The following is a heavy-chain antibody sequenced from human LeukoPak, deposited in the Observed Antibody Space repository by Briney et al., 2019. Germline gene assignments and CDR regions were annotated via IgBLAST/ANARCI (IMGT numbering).Heavy chain of an antibody. Sequence: ASVKVSCKASGGTFSSYAISWVRQAPGQGLEWMGGIIPIFGTANYAQKFQGRVTITTDESTSTAYMELSSLRSEDTAVYYCARGGYVSSSARPSPFDYWGQGTLVTASS. CDR3: ARGGYVSSSARPSPFDY. J-gene: IGHJ4*02. D-gene: IGHD6-6*01. CDR1: GGTFSSYA. CDR2: IIPIFGTA. V-gene: IGHV1-69*05.